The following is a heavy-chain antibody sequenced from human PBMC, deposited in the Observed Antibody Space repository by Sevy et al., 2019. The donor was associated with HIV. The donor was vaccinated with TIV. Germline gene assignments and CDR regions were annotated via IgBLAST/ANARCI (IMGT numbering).Heavy chain of an antibody. D-gene: IGHD3-3*01. J-gene: IGHJ1*01. CDR3: ARSLYYDFWSGYWLQH. CDR2: ISAYNGNT. Sequence: ASVKVSCKASGYTFTSYGISWVRQAPGQELEWMGWISAYNGNTNYAQKLQGRVTMTTDTSTSTAYMELRSLRSDDTAVYYCARSLYYDFWSGYWLQHWGQGTLVTVSS. V-gene: IGHV1-18*01. CDR1: GYTFTSYG.